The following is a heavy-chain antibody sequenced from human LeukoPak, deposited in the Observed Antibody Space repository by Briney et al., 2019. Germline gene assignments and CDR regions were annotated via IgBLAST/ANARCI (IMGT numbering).Heavy chain of an antibody. CDR2: IKQDGSEK. J-gene: IGHJ4*02. CDR3: ARDYGSGSPWPYYFDY. D-gene: IGHD3-10*01. V-gene: IGHV3-7*03. Sequence: GGSLRLSCAASGFTFSSYWMSWVRQAPGKGLEWVANIKQDGSEKYYVDSVKGRFTISRDNAKNSLYLQMNSLRAEDTAVYYCARDYGSGSPWPYYFDYWGQGTLVTVSS. CDR1: GFTFSSYW.